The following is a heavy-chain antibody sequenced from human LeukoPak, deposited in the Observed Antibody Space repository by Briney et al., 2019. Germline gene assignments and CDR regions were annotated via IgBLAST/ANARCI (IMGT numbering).Heavy chain of an antibody. D-gene: IGHD3-10*01. Sequence: PGGSLRLSCAASGFTFSSYAMSWVRQAPGKGLEWVSAISGSGGSTYYADSVKGRFTISRDNSMNTLYLQMNSLRAEDTAVYYCAKDPQYVLLWFGELPQRGFDYWGQGTLVTVSS. V-gene: IGHV3-23*01. CDR3: AKDPQYVLLWFGELPQRGFDY. CDR1: GFTFSSYA. CDR2: ISGSGGST. J-gene: IGHJ4*02.